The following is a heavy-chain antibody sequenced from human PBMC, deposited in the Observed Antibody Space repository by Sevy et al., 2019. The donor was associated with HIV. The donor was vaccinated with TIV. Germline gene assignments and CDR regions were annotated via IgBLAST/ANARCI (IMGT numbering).Heavy chain of an antibody. D-gene: IGHD3-22*01. CDR1: GFTFSSYA. Sequence: GGSLGLSCAASGFTFSSYAMHWVRQAPGKGLEWVAVISYDGSNKYYADSVKGRFTISRDNSKNTLYLQMNSLRAEDTAVYYCARGYYDSSGYYAYWGQGTLVTVSS. CDR2: ISYDGSNK. CDR3: ARGYYDSSGYYAY. V-gene: IGHV3-30-3*01. J-gene: IGHJ4*02.